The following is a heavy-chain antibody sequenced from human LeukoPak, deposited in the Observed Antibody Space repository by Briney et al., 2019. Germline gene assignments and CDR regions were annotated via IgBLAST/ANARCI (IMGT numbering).Heavy chain of an antibody. V-gene: IGHV1-2*02. Sequence: ASVKVSCRASGYTFTSYGISWVRQAPGQGLEWMGWINPNSGGTNYAQRFQGRVTMTRDTSISTAYMELSRLRSDDTAVYYCASGPVDWNYDYWGQGTLVTVSS. D-gene: IGHD1-7*01. J-gene: IGHJ4*02. CDR3: ASGPVDWNYDY. CDR2: INPNSGGT. CDR1: GYTFTSYG.